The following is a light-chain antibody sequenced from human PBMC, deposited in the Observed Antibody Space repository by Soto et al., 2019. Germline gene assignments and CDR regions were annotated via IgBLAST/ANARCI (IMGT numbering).Light chain of an antibody. J-gene: IGLJ2*01. CDR2: RDN. CDR1: TSNIEKFY. CDR3: AAWDDSLRGVV. Sequence: QSVLTQPPSASATPGQRVTISCSGSTSNIEKFYVYWYQQLPGTAPKLLVYRDNQRPSGVPDRFSGSKSGTSASLAISGLRSDDEADSYCAAWDDSLRGVVFGGGTKLTVL. V-gene: IGLV1-47*01.